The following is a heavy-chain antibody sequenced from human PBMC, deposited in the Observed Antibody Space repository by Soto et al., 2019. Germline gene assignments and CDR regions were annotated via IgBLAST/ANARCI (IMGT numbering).Heavy chain of an antibody. Sequence: DVQLVESGGGLMQPGETLRLSCAASGLTVRGKKYVAWVRQAPGKGLEWVSALYDAEGSFYADSVKGRFTTSSDSSKPTVYLERNGLRSDYRAVCYGATWHDMEHSYDVWGQGRTVTVSS. J-gene: IGHJ3*01. CDR3: ATWHDMEHSYDV. CDR1: GLTVRGKKY. D-gene: IGHD1-1*01. CDR2: LYDAEGS. V-gene: IGHV3-53*01.